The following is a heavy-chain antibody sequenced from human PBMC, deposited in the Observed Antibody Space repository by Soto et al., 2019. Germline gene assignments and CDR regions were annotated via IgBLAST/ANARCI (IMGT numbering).Heavy chain of an antibody. CDR3: ARGYGSVPYYFDY. CDR2: IIPILGIA. J-gene: IGHJ4*02. V-gene: IGHV1-69*02. Sequence: SVKVSCKASGGTFSSYTISWVRQAPGQRLEWMGRIIPILGIANYAQKFQGRVTITADKSTSTAYMELSSLRSEDTAVYYCARGYGSVPYYFDYWGQGTLVTVSS. D-gene: IGHD3-10*01. CDR1: GGTFSSYT.